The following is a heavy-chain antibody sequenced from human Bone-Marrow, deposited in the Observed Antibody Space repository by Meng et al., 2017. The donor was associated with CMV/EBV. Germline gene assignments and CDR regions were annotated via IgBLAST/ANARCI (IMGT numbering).Heavy chain of an antibody. Sequence: SETLSLTCTVSGGSISSYYWSWIRQPPGKGLEWIGYIYYSGSTNYNPSLKSRVTISVDTSKNQFSLKLSSVTAADTAVYYCARGEGEDYYYYGMDVWGQGTTVTVSS. CDR3: ARGEGEDYYYYGMDV. CDR1: GGSISSYY. V-gene: IGHV4-59*01. CDR2: IYYSGST. D-gene: IGHD3-16*01. J-gene: IGHJ6*02.